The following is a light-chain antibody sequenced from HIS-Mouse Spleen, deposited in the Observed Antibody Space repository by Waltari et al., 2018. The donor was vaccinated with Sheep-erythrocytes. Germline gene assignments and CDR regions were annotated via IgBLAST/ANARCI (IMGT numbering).Light chain of an antibody. CDR3: SSYAGSNNYV. Sequence: QSALTQPPSASGSPGQSVTISCTGTSSDVGGYNSVSWYQQHQGKAPKLMIYEVSKRPSGVPDRFSGSKSGNTASLTVSGLQAEDEADYYCSSYAGSNNYVFGTGTKVTVL. CDR2: EVS. V-gene: IGLV2-8*01. CDR1: SSDVGGYNS. J-gene: IGLJ1*01.